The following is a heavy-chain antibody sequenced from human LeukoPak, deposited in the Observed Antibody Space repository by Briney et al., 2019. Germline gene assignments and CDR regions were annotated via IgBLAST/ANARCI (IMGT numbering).Heavy chain of an antibody. CDR3: ARAASRGSVHFDY. CDR2: IYHSGST. Sequence: SETLSLTCAVYGGSFSGYYWSWIRLPPGKGLEWIGEIYHSGSTNYNPSLKSRVTISVDKSKNQFSLKLSSVTAADTAVYYCARAASRGSVHFDYWGQGTLVTVSS. V-gene: IGHV4-34*01. D-gene: IGHD1-26*01. CDR1: GGSFSGYY. J-gene: IGHJ4*02.